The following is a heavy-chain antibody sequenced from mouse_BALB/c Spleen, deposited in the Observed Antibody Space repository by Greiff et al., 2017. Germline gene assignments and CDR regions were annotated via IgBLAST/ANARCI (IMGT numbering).Heavy chain of an antibody. Sequence: EVKLVESGGDLVKPGGSLKLSCAASGFTFSSYGMSWVRQTPDKRLEWVATISSGGSYTYYPDSVKGRFTISRDNAKNTLYLQMSSLKSEDTAMYYCARHGDEVQYDFDYWGQGTTLTVSS. V-gene: IGHV5-6*01. CDR3: ARHGDEVQYDFDY. D-gene: IGHD2-14*01. CDR1: GFTFSSYG. CDR2: ISSGGSYT. J-gene: IGHJ2*01.